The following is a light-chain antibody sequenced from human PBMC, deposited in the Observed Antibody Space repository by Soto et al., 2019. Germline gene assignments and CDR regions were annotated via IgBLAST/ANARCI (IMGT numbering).Light chain of an antibody. CDR3: QQYANWPKT. J-gene: IGKJ1*01. CDR1: QSVSNK. V-gene: IGKV3-15*01. CDR2: AAS. Sequence: IVLTQSPATLSVSPGESATLSCRASQSVSNKLVWYQQKPGQAPRLLIYAASTRATGIPARFSGSGSETEFTLTISSLQSEDLAVYYCQQYANWPKTFGQGTKVDIK.